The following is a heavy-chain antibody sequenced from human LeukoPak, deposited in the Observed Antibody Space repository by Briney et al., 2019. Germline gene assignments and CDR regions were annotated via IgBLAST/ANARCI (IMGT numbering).Heavy chain of an antibody. V-gene: IGHV4-39*01. D-gene: IGHD1/OR15-1a*01. Sequence: KPSETLSLTCTVSGGSISSNSYYWGWIRQPPGKGLEWVGSIYYSGSTYYNPSLKSRVTISVDTSKNHFSLKLSSVTAADTALYYCARHVYIGTFAFGFDYWGQGTLVTVSS. J-gene: IGHJ4*02. CDR1: GGSISSNSYY. CDR2: IYYSGST. CDR3: ARHVYIGTFAFGFDY.